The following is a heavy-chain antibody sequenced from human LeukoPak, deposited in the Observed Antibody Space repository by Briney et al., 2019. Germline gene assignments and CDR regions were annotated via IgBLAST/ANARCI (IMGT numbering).Heavy chain of an antibody. Sequence: GGSLRLSCAASGFTFSSYWMSGVRQAPGKGLGWVANIKQDGSEKYYVDSVKGRFTISRDNAKNSLYLQMNSLRAEDTAVYYCALMVRGVMIDYWGQGTLVTVSS. V-gene: IGHV3-7*01. D-gene: IGHD3-10*01. CDR3: ALMVRGVMIDY. CDR2: IKQDGSEK. J-gene: IGHJ4*02. CDR1: GFTFSSYW.